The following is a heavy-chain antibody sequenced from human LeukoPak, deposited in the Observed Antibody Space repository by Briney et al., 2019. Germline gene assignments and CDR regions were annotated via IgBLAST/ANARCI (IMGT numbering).Heavy chain of an antibody. J-gene: IGHJ6*02. V-gene: IGHV1-18*01. CDR2: ISAYSGNT. CDR1: GYTFTSYG. CDR3: ARGWLLDYYYYYGMDV. D-gene: IGHD3-22*01. Sequence: ASVKVSCKASGYTFTSYGISWVRQAPGQGLEWMGWISAYSGNTNYAQKLQGRVTMTTDTSTSTAYMELRSLRSDDTAVYYCARGWLLDYYYYYGMDVWGQGTTVTVSS.